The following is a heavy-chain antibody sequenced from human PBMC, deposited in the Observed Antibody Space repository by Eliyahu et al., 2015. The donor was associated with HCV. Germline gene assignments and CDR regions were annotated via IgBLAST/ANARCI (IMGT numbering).Heavy chain of an antibody. J-gene: IGHJ5*02. D-gene: IGHD6-19*01. CDR3: AKEIIAVAGTVRGWFDP. CDR1: GFPFSSYA. Sequence: EVQLLXSGGGLVQPGGSLRLSCAASGFPFSSYAMSWVRQAPGKGLEWVSAISGSGGSTYYADSVKGRFTISRDNSKNTLYLQMNSLRAEDTAVYYCAKEIIAVAGTVRGWFDPWGQGTLVTVSS. CDR2: ISGSGGST. V-gene: IGHV3-23*01.